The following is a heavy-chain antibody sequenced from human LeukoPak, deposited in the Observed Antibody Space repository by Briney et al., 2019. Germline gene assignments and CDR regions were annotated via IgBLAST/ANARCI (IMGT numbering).Heavy chain of an antibody. V-gene: IGHV3-21*01. J-gene: IGHJ6*02. D-gene: IGHD1-1*01. CDR1: GFTFSSYS. CDR2: ISSSSSYI. CDR3: ARAPYNWNGLYYYYYYGMDV. Sequence: GGSLRLSCAASGFTFSSYSMNWVRQAPGKGLEWASSISSSSSYIYYADSVKVRFTISRDNAKNSLYLQMNSLRAEDTAVYYCARAPYNWNGLYYYYYYGMDVWGQGTTVTVSS.